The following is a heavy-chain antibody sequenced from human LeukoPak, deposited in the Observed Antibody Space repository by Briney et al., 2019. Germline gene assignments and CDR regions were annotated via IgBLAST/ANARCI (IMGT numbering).Heavy chain of an antibody. CDR3: ARGGLKGIAAAGTQNHFDY. Sequence: GGSLRLSCAASGFTFDSYWMAWVRQAPGKGLEWVANTKPDGSEKYYGDSLKGRFTIPGDNAENLLYLQMNSLRAEDTAMYYCARGGLKGIAAAGTQNHFDYWGQGTLVTVSS. V-gene: IGHV3-7*02. J-gene: IGHJ4*02. D-gene: IGHD6-13*01. CDR2: TKPDGSEK. CDR1: GFTFDSYW.